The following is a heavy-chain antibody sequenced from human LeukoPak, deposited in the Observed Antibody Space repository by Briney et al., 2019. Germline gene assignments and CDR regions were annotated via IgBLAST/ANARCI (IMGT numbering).Heavy chain of an antibody. CDR3: ARSSYSSGRYGGLDV. J-gene: IGHJ6*02. Sequence: SETLSLTCTVSGDSFTSTDDFWGWIRQPPGEGLEWIGSINYSGKTYYNPSLKSRVIISVDTSKNQVSLRLSSVTAADTAVYYCARSSYSSGRYGGLDVWGQGTTVTVSS. V-gene: IGHV4-39*01. CDR2: INYSGKT. CDR1: GDSFTSTDDF. D-gene: IGHD3-22*01.